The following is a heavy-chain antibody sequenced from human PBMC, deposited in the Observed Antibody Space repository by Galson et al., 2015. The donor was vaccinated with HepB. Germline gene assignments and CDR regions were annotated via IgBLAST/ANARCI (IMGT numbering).Heavy chain of an antibody. CDR1: GFTLPSYA. J-gene: IGHJ4*02. V-gene: IGHV3-23*01. Sequence: SLRLSCAASGFTLPSYAMNWVRQAPGKGLEWVSALCGSGGSTYYAASVEGRFTISRDNSKNTLYLQMNSLRADDTAVYYCASSSTRNWGQGTLVTVSS. CDR2: LCGSGGST. CDR3: ASSSTRN.